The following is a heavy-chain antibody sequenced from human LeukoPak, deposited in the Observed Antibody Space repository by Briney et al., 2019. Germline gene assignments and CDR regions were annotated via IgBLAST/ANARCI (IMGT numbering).Heavy chain of an antibody. CDR1: GYTFTSYG. V-gene: IGHV1-18*01. D-gene: IGHD5-18*01. J-gene: IGHJ4*02. CDR2: ISGYNGKT. Sequence: ASVKVSCKASGYTFTSYGISWVRQAPGQGLEWMGWISGYNGKTNYAQKLQGRVTMTTDTSTSTAYMELRSLISDDTAIYYCARQVDTTMALPDYWGQGTLVTVSS. CDR3: ARQVDTTMALPDY.